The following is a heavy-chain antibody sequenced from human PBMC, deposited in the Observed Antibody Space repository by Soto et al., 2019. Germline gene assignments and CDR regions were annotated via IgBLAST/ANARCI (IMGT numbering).Heavy chain of an antibody. CDR1: GGSISSGGYY. Sequence: SETLSLTCTVSGGSISSGGYYWSWIRQHPGKGLEWIGYIYYSGSTYYNPSLKSRVTISVDTSKNQFSLKLSSVTAADTAVYYCARSYYDFWSGYYNGPGEDYYAYWSQGTLVTVSS. V-gene: IGHV4-31*03. D-gene: IGHD3-3*01. CDR2: IYYSGST. J-gene: IGHJ4*02. CDR3: ARSYYDFWSGYYNGPGEDYYAY.